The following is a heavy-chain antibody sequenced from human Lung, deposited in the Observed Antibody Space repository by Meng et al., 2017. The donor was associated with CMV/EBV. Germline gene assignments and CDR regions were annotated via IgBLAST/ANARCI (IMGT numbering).Heavy chain of an antibody. CDR1: GFTFSSYA. CDR3: ARGEHRIAVAGSAFDI. V-gene: IGHV3-30-3*01. J-gene: IGHJ3*02. CDR2: ISYDGSNK. D-gene: IGHD6-19*01. Sequence: GESLKISCAASGFTFSSYAMHWVRQAPGKGLEWVAVISYDGSNKYYADSVKGRFTISRDNSKNTLYLQMNSLRAEDTAVYYCARGEHRIAVAGSAFDIWGQGTXVTV.